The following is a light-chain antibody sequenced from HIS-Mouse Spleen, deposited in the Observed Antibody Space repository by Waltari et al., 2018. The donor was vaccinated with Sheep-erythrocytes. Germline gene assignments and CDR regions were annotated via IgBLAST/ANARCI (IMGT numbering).Light chain of an antibody. V-gene: IGLV2-11*01. Sequence: QSALTQPRSVSGSPGQSVTISCTGTSSDVGGYNYVSWYRQHPGKAPKLIIYDVSKRPSGVPDRFSGSKSGNTASLTISGLQAEDEADYYCCSYAGSYNHVFATGTKVTVL. CDR3: CSYAGSYNHV. CDR1: SSDVGGYNY. J-gene: IGLJ1*01. CDR2: DVS.